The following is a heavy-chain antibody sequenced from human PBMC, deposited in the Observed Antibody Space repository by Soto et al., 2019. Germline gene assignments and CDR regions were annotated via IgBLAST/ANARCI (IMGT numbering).Heavy chain of an antibody. V-gene: IGHV3-53*02. J-gene: IGHJ6*02. CDR2: TFTGGST. D-gene: IGHD1-26*01. CDR3: AKKPPSSIQGWAFGMDV. Sequence: EVQLVETGGGLIQPGGSLRLSCLASGFSVTTNYIIWVRQPPGKGLGWVSTTFTGGSTHYADSVKGRFSISRDNSKNTVYLQMNNLRVEDTAVYYCAKKPPSSIQGWAFGMDVWGQGTTVSVSS. CDR1: GFSVTTNY.